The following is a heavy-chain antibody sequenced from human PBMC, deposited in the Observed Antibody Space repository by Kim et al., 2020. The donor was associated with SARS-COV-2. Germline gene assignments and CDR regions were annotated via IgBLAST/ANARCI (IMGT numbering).Heavy chain of an antibody. Sequence: SETLSLTCAVYGGSFSGYYWSWIRQPPGKGLEWIGEINHSGSTNYNPSLKSRVTISVDTSKNQFSLKLSSVTAADTAVYYCARVPKWNLWSGYLFDYWG. V-gene: IGHV4-34*01. CDR3: ARVPKWNLWSGYLFDY. J-gene: IGHJ4*01. D-gene: IGHD3-3*01. CDR1: GGSFSGYY. CDR2: INHSGST.